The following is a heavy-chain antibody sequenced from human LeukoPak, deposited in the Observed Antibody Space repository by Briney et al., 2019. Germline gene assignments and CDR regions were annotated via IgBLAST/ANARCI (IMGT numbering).Heavy chain of an antibody. J-gene: IGHJ4*02. Sequence: SQTLSLTCDISGDSLFTNGVAWNRIRQSPSRGLEWLGRTYYRSKWSFEYALSVKSRIVINADTSKNQFSLQLGSVTPEDTAVYYCARGKYSSFDSWGQGTLVTVSS. V-gene: IGHV6-1*01. CDR1: GDSLFTNGVA. D-gene: IGHD6-13*01. CDR3: ARGKYSSFDS. CDR2: TYYRSKWSF.